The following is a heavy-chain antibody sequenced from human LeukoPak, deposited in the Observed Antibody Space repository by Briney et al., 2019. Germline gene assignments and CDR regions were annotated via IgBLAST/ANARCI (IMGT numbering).Heavy chain of an antibody. CDR3: AKIPQVGTTSVPNFDY. J-gene: IGHJ4*02. D-gene: IGHD2/OR15-2a*01. V-gene: IGHV3-23*01. CDR1: GFTFSSYA. CDR2: ISGSGDRT. Sequence: PGGSLRLSCAASGFTFSSYAMNWVRLPPGRGLEWVSIISGSGDRTYYTDSVKGRFTISRDNSRNTLYLQMSSLRTEDTAVYYCAKIPQVGTTSVPNFDYWGQGTLVTVSS.